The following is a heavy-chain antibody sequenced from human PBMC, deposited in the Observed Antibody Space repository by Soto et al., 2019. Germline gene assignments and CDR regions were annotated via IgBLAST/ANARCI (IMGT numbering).Heavy chain of an antibody. J-gene: IGHJ3*02. V-gene: IGHV6-1*01. D-gene: IGHD1-26*01. CDR1: GDSVSSNSVA. CDR3: VRGIVGDYTEGFDI. CDR2: TYYISKWYN. Sequence: QVQLQQSGPGLVKPSQTLSLTCAISGDSVSSNSVAWNWIRQSPSRGLEWLGRTYYISKWYNYYALFVKSRITLNPDTSKNQISLQLNSVTPEDTAVYYCVRGIVGDYTEGFDIWGQGTMVTVSS.